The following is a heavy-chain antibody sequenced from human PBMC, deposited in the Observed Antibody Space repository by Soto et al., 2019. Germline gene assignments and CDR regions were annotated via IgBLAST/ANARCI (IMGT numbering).Heavy chain of an antibody. Sequence: QVQLVQSGAEVRQPASSVKVSCKTSGGTFSSSAISWVRQAPGQGLEWMGGIVPIVATSTYAQKFQVRVTITADASTGTVYLALSSLRSDDTAVYYCVRVVAIPGYPDNWGQGTLVTVSS. D-gene: IGHD5-12*01. CDR3: VRVVAIPGYPDN. V-gene: IGHV1-69*12. CDR2: IVPIVATS. CDR1: GGTFSSSA. J-gene: IGHJ4*02.